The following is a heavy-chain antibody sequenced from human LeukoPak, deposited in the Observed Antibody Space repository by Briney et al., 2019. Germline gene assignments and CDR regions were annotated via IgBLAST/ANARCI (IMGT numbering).Heavy chain of an antibody. CDR1: GYTFTSYG. D-gene: IGHD6-13*01. Sequence: GASVKVSCKASGYTFTSYGISWVRQAPGQGLEWMGWISAYNGNTNYAQKLQGRVTMTTDTSTSTAYMELRSLRSDDTAVYYCARVDSDIAAAGTGPYNWFDPWAREPWSPSPQ. CDR3: ARVDSDIAAAGTGPYNWFDP. CDR2: ISAYNGNT. J-gene: IGHJ5*02. V-gene: IGHV1-18*01.